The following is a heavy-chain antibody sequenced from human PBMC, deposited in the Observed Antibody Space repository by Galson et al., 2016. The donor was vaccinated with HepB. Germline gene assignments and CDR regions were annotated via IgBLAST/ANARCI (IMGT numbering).Heavy chain of an antibody. Sequence: SETLSLTCAVSGGSFSSRTWWSWVRQSPGKGLEWLGEIDQSGSTNYNPSLKSRVTMSVDKSKNQFSLRLSSVTAADTALYYCARGPLEQIGSTYFDYWGRGTLVTVSS. CDR1: GGSFSSRTW. D-gene: IGHD1-26*01. V-gene: IGHV4-4*02. CDR3: ARGPLEQIGSTYFDY. J-gene: IGHJ4*02. CDR2: IDQSGST.